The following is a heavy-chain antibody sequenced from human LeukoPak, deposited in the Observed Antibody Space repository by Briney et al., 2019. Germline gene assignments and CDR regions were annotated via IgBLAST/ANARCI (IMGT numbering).Heavy chain of an antibody. D-gene: IGHD3-22*01. CDR2: MNPNSSNT. CDR3: ARGHWRDYYDSSGYTHPIDY. V-gene: IGHV1-8*01. Sequence: ASVKVSCKASGYTFTSYDINWVRQATGQGLEWMGWMNPNSSNTGYAQKFQGRVTMTRNTSISTAYMELSSLRSEDTAVYYCARGHWRDYYDSSGYTHPIDYWGQGTLVTVSS. J-gene: IGHJ4*02. CDR1: GYTFTSYD.